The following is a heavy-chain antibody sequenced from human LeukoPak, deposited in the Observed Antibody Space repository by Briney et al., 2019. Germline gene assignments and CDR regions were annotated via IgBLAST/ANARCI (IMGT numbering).Heavy chain of an antibody. CDR1: GGSISSSSYY. D-gene: IGHD4-23*01. Sequence: PSETLPLTRTVSGGSISSSSYYWGWIRQPPGKGMEWIGYIYYSGSTNYNPSPKSRVTISEDTSKNQFSLKLSSVTPADTAVYYCARDSYGGNDSSTYFDYWGQETLLTVSS. CDR3: ARDSYGGNDSSTYFDY. V-gene: IGHV4-61*01. J-gene: IGHJ4*02. CDR2: IYYSGST.